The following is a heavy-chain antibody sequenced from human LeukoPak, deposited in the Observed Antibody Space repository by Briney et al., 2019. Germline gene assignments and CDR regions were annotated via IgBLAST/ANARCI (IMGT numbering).Heavy chain of an antibody. CDR1: GGSFSGYY. D-gene: IGHD2-15*01. CDR3: ARILGYCSGGSCRDY. CDR2: INHSGGT. J-gene: IGHJ4*02. V-gene: IGHV4-34*01. Sequence: SETLSLTCAVYGGSFSGYYWSWIRQPPGKGLEWIGEINHSGGTNYNPSLKSRVTISVDTSKNQFSLKLSSVTAADTAVYYCARILGYCSGGSCRDYWGQGTLVTVSS.